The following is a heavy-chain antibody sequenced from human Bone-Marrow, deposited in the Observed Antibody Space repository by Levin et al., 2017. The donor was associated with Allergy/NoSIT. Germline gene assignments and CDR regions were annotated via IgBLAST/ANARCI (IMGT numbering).Heavy chain of an antibody. CDR1: GFTFSSYS. CDR2: ISSSSSTI. CDR3: ARTRGFGELSTGGNVNYTNWFDP. V-gene: IGHV3-48*04. J-gene: IGHJ5*02. Sequence: GGSLRLSCAASGFTFSSYSMNWVRQAPGKGLEWVSYISSSSSTIYYADSVKGRFTISRDNAKNSLYLQMNSLRAEDTAVYYCARTRGFGELSTGGNVNYTNWFDPWGQGTLVTVSS. D-gene: IGHD3-10*01.